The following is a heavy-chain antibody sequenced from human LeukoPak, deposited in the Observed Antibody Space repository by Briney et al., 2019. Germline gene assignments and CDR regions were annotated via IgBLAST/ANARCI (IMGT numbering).Heavy chain of an antibody. CDR2: IKQDGSEK. V-gene: IGHV3-7*01. CDR3: ARDGYRQLLWFGEFKFAFDI. Sequence: TGGSLRLSCAASGFTFSSYSMNWVRQAPGKGLEWVANIKQDGSEKYYVDSVKGRFTISIDNAKNSLYLQMNSLRAEDTAVYYCARDGYRQLLWFGEFKFAFDIWGQGTMVTVSS. D-gene: IGHD3-10*01. J-gene: IGHJ3*02. CDR1: GFTFSSYS.